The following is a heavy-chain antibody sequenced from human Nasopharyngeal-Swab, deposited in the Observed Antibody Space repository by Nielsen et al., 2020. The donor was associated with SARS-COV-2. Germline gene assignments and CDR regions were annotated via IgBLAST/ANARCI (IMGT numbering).Heavy chain of an antibody. D-gene: IGHD3-10*01. CDR1: GFSFGSYA. CDR2: IYSGGSST. V-gene: IGHV3-23*03. Sequence: GESLKISCAASGFSFGSYAMNWVRQAPGKGLEWVAIIYSGGSSTYFADSVKGRFTISRDDSSNTLYLQMSSLRAEDTAVYYCAKSIDPMGYGLDVWGLGTTVTVSS. CDR3: AKSIDPMGYGLDV. J-gene: IGHJ6*02.